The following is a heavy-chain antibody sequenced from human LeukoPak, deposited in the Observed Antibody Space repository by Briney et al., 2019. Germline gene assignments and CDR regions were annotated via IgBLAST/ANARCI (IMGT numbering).Heavy chain of an antibody. CDR3: ARGGGHLDC. CDR2: TKQDGSDK. Sequence: GGSLRLSCAASGFSFSSYWMSWVRQAPGKGLEWVANTKQDGSDKYYLTSVRGRFTISRDNAKNSLFLQMNSLRVEDTAVYYCARGGGHLDCWGQGTLVTVSS. V-gene: IGHV3-7*03. J-gene: IGHJ4*02. D-gene: IGHD4-23*01. CDR1: GFSFSSYW.